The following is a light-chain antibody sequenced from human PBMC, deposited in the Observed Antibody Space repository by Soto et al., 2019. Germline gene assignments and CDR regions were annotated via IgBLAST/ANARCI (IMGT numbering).Light chain of an antibody. CDR1: QSVNSNY. CDR2: GAS. V-gene: IGKV3-20*01. J-gene: IGKJ1*01. Sequence: EIVLTQSPGTLSLSPGERATLSCRASQSVNSNYLAWYQQKPGQGPRLLMYGASSRATGIPDRFSGSGSGTDFPLTISRLEPEDFAVYYCHQYDNSPRTFGQGTKVEIK. CDR3: HQYDNSPRT.